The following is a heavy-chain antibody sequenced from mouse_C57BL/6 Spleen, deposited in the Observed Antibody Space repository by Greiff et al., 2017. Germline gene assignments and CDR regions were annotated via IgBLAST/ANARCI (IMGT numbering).Heavy chain of an antibody. J-gene: IGHJ4*01. D-gene: IGHD2-2*01. V-gene: IGHV1-69*01. Sequence: QVQLQQPGAELVMPGASVKLSCKASGYTFTSYWMHWVKQRPGQGLEWIGEIDPSDSYTNYNQKFKGKSTLTVDKSSSTAYMQLSSLTSEDSAVYYCARSHGNDETYYAMDYWGQGTSVTVSS. CDR3: ARSHGNDETYYAMDY. CDR1: GYTFTSYW. CDR2: IDPSDSYT.